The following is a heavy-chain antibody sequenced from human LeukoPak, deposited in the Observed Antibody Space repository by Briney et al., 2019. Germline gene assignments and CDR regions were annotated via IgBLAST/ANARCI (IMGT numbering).Heavy chain of an antibody. D-gene: IGHD5-18*01. CDR1: GYTFTAYY. Sequence: ASVKVSCKASGYTFTAYYMHWVRQSPGQGLEWMGWINPNTGDTNYAQTFQGRVTMTRDTSINTAYMELSRLRSDDTAVYYCVRPRISSGYIYAYLYWGQGTLVTVSS. J-gene: IGHJ4*02. CDR3: VRPRISSGYIYAYLY. V-gene: IGHV1-2*02. CDR2: INPNTGDT.